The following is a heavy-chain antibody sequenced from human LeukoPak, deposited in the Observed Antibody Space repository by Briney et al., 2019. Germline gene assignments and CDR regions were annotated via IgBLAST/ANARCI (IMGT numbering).Heavy chain of an antibody. CDR2: ISSSSSTI. V-gene: IGHV3-48*01. CDR1: GFTFSSYS. CDR3: ARDSRSGHYYDSSGYYDY. J-gene: IGHJ4*02. Sequence: GGSLRLSCAASGFTFSSYSMNWVRQAPGKGLEWASYISSSSSTIYYADSVKGRFTISRDNAKNSLYLQMNSLRAEDTAVYYCARDSRSGHYYDSSGYYDYWGQGTLVTVSS. D-gene: IGHD3-22*01.